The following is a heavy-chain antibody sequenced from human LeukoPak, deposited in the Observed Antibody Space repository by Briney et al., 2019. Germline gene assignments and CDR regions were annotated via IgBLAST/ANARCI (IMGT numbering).Heavy chain of an antibody. J-gene: IGHJ4*02. V-gene: IGHV1-2*06. D-gene: IGHD5-18*01. CDR2: INLNSGGT. CDR1: GYTFTVYY. CDR3: ARSETWIQRQ. Sequence: AAVKLCFKASGYTFTVYYMYMMRHAPAQGHEWMGLINLNSGGTDYAQKFQGRGTMTRDTAISTAYMELSRLRSDDTAVYYCARSETWIQRQWGQGTLVTVSS.